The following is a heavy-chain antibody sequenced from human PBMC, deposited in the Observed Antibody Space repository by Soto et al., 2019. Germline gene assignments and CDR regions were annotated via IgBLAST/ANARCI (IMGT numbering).Heavy chain of an antibody. J-gene: IGHJ4*02. Sequence: GGFLRLSCAASGFTFSSYAMSWVRQAPGKGLEWVSAISGSGGSTYYADSVKGRFTISRDNSKNTLYLQMNSLRAEDTAVYYCAKKEGSWSINYFDYWGQGTLVTVSS. CDR3: AKKEGSWSINYFDY. CDR1: GFTFSSYA. V-gene: IGHV3-23*01. CDR2: ISGSGGST. D-gene: IGHD6-13*01.